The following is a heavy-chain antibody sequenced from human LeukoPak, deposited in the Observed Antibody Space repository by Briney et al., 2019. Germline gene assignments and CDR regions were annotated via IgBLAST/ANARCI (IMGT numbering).Heavy chain of an antibody. CDR2: IYYSGST. V-gene: IGHV4-61*01. Sequence: SETLSLTCTVSGGSISSSSAYWSWIRQPPGKGLEWIGYIYYSGSTNYNPSLKSRVTISVDTSKKQFSLKVRSVTAADTAVYYGARRDSPFDLWGRGTLVTVS. CDR3: ARRDSPFDL. D-gene: IGHD3-22*01. J-gene: IGHJ2*01. CDR1: GGSISSSSAY.